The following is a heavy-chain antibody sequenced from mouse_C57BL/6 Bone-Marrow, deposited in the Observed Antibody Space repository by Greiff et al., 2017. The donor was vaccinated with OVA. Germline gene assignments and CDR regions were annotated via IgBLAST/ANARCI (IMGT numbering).Heavy chain of an antibody. J-gene: IGHJ3*01. CDR3: ARWDSYDDVFAY. D-gene: IGHD2-4*01. V-gene: IGHV1-64*01. CDR1: GYTFTSYW. Sequence: QVQLQQPGAELVKPGASVKLSCKASGYTFTSYWMHWVKQRPGQGLEWIGMIHPNSGSTNYNEKFKGKATLTVDKSSSTAYMQLSSLTSEDSAVYYCARWDSYDDVFAYWGQGTLVTVSA. CDR2: IHPNSGST.